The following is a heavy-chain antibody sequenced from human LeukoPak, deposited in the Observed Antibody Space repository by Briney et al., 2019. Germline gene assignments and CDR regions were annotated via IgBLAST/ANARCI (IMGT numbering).Heavy chain of an antibody. V-gene: IGHV3-23*01. Sequence: GGSLRLSCAASGFTFNSYAMSWVRQAPGKGLEWVSSISGSGDNTFYADSVKGRFTISRDNSKSTLYLQMNSLRAEDTAVYYCAKYSHDSSGSYDYWGQGTLVTVSS. J-gene: IGHJ4*02. D-gene: IGHD3-22*01. CDR2: ISGSGDNT. CDR3: AKYSHDSSGSYDY. CDR1: GFTFNSYA.